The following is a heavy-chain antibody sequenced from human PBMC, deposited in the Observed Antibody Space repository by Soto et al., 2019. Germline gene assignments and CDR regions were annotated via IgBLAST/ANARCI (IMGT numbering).Heavy chain of an antibody. D-gene: IGHD5-12*01. CDR2: IYYSGST. CDR3: ARLTNSGYDSNLDY. CDR1: GGSISSYY. Sequence: PSETLSLTCTVSGGSISSYYWSWIRQPPGKGLEWIGYIYYSGSTNYNPSLKSRVTISVDTSKNQFSLKLSSVTAADTAVYYCARLTNSGYDSNLDYWSQGTLVTV. J-gene: IGHJ4*02. V-gene: IGHV4-59*08.